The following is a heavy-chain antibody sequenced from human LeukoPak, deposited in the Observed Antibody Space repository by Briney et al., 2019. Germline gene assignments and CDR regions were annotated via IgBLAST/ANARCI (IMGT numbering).Heavy chain of an antibody. CDR1: GFTFSRYW. CDR3: ARVLRDTMIVVVIGRYAFDI. CDR2: IKQDGSEK. V-gene: IGHV3-7*01. D-gene: IGHD3-22*01. Sequence: GGSLRLTCAASGFTFSRYWMSSVREGPGKGLEWVANIKQDGSEKYYVDSVKGRFTISRDNAKNSLYLQMNSLRAEDTAVYYCARVLRDTMIVVVIGRYAFDIWGQGTMVTVSS. J-gene: IGHJ3*02.